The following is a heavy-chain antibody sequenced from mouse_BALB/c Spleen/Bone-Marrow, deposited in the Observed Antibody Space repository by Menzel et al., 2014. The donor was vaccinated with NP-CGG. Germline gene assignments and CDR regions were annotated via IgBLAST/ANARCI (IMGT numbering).Heavy chain of an antibody. CDR1: GYTFTIYY. V-gene: IGHV1S81*02. CDR3: TRRSLLSDYYSMDY. J-gene: IGHJ4*01. CDR2: INPSNGGT. Sequence: QVQLQQSGAELVKPGASVKLSCKASGYTFTIYYLYWVKQRPGQGLEWIGEINPSNGGTNFNERFKSKASLTVDKSSSTAYMQLNSLTSEDSAVYYCTRRSLLSDYYSMDYWGQGTSVTVSS. D-gene: IGHD2-10*01.